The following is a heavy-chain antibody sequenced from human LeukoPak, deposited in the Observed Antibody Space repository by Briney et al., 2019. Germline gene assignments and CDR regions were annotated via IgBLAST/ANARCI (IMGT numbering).Heavy chain of an antibody. D-gene: IGHD5-24*01. CDR2: ISSSSSTI. CDR3: ARGMATPGDY. Sequence: HAGGSLRLSCAASGFTFSSYSMNWVRQAPGKGLEWVSYISSSSSTIYYADPVKGRFTISRDNAKNSLYLQMNILRAEDTAVYYCARGMATPGDYWGQGTLVTVSS. V-gene: IGHV3-48*04. J-gene: IGHJ4*02. CDR1: GFTFSSYS.